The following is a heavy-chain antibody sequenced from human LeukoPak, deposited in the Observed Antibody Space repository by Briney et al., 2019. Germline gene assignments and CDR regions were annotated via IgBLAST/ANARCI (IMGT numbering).Heavy chain of an antibody. D-gene: IGHD3-22*01. V-gene: IGHV3-23*01. CDR3: AKVLATYYYDSSGYT. CDR2: IRGSGDRT. J-gene: IGHJ1*01. CDR1: GFTFSSYA. Sequence: GGSLRLSCAASGFTFSSYAMSWVRQAPGKGLEWVSAIRGSGDRTYYADSVKGPFTISRDNSKNTLYLQMNTLRAADTAIYYCAKVLATYYYDSSGYTWGQGALVTVSS.